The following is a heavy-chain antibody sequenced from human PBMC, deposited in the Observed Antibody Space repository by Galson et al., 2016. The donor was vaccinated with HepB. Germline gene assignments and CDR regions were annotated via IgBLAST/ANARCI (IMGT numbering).Heavy chain of an antibody. Sequence: SLRLSCAASGFIFSNYAMTWVRQAPGKGLEWVSSISGSGGSTYYADSVKGRLTISRDNSKNTLYLQMNSLRAEDTAVYYCAKDSDYVWGTHRLLDYWGQGTLVTVPS. CDR2: ISGSGGST. CDR1: GFIFSNYA. D-gene: IGHD3-16*02. CDR3: AKDSDYVWGTHRLLDY. V-gene: IGHV3-23*01. J-gene: IGHJ4*02.